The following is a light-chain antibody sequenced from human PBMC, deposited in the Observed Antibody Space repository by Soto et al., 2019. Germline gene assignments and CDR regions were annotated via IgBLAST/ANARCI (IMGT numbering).Light chain of an antibody. CDR2: KAS. CDR3: QQYNNYWT. Sequence: DIQMTQSPSTLSASVGDRVTITCRASQSVSSRLAWYQQKPGKAPKVLIYKASSLESGVPSRFSGSGSGTEFTLTISSLQPDDFATYYCQQYNNYWTFGXG. J-gene: IGKJ1*01. V-gene: IGKV1-5*03. CDR1: QSVSSR.